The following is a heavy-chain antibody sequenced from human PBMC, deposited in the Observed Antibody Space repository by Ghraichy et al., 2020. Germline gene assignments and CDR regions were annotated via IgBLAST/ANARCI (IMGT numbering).Heavy chain of an antibody. D-gene: IGHD2-15*01. CDR1: GGTFSSYT. V-gene: IGHV1-69*02. CDR2: IIPILGIA. CDR3: ASLKGCSGGSCYSIDY. Sequence: SVKVSCKASGGTFSSYTISWVRQAPGQGLEWMGRIIPILGIANYAQKFQGRVTITADKSTSTAYMELSSLRSEDTAVYYCASLKGCSGGSCYSIDYWGQGTLVTVSS. J-gene: IGHJ4*02.